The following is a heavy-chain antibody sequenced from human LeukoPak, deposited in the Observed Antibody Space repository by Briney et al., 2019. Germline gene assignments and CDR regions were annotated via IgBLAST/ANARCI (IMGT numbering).Heavy chain of an antibody. CDR1: GGSISSYY. V-gene: IGHV4-59*01. CDR3: ASGDLGYYYMDV. Sequence: SETLSLTCTVSGGSISSYYWSWIRQPPGKGLEWIGYIYYSGSTNYNPSLKSRVTISVDTSKNQFSLKLSSVTAADTAVYYRASGDLGYYYMDVWGKGTTVTVSS. J-gene: IGHJ6*03. CDR2: IYYSGST.